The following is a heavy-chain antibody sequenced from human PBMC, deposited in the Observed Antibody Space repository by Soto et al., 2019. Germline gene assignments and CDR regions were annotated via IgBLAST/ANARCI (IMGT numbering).Heavy chain of an antibody. J-gene: IGHJ4*02. V-gene: IGHV1-69*13. D-gene: IGHD6-19*01. Sequence: SVKVSCKASGGTFSSYAISWVRQAPGQGLEWMGGIIPIFGTANYAQKFQGRVTITADESTSTAYMELSSLRSEDTAVYYCASLRYSSGWSQFDYWGQGTLVTVSS. CDR2: IIPIFGTA. CDR3: ASLRYSSGWSQFDY. CDR1: GGTFSSYA.